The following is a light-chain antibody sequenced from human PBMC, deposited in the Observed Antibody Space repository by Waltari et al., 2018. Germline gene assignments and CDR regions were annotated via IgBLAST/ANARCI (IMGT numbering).Light chain of an antibody. CDR3: QHYVRLPAT. CDR2: AAS. V-gene: IGKV3-20*01. CDR1: QSVSRT. Sequence: EIVLTPSPGTLSLSPGERATLSCRASQSVSRTLAWYQQKPGQAPSLLIYAASTRAPGIPDRFSGSGSGTDFSLTISRLEPEDFAVYYCQHYVRLPATFGQGTKVGIK. J-gene: IGKJ1*01.